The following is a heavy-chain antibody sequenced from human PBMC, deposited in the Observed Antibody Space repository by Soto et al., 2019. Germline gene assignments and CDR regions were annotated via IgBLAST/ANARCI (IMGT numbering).Heavy chain of an antibody. D-gene: IGHD1-26*01. CDR2: ISGSGGST. CDR3: AKASGELRYAFDI. J-gene: IGHJ3*02. V-gene: IGHV3-23*01. CDR1: GFTFSSYA. Sequence: EVQLLESGGGLVQAGGSLRLSCAASGFTFSSYAMSWVRQAPGKGLEWVSAISGSGGSTYYADSVKGRFTISRDNSKNTLYLQMNSLRAEDTAVYYCAKASGELRYAFDIWGQGTMVTVSS.